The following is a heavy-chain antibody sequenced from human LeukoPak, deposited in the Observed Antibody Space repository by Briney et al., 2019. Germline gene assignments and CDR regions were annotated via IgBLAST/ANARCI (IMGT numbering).Heavy chain of an antibody. V-gene: IGHV1-8*01. CDR2: MNPNSGNT. D-gene: IGHD3-9*01. J-gene: IGHJ3*02. CDR3: ARGVLRYFDWLHKGAFDI. CDR1: GYTFTIYD. Sequence: GASVKVSCKASGYTFTIYDSNWVRQGTGQGLEWMGWMNPNSGNTGYAQKFQGRVTMTRNTSISTAYMELSSLRSEETAVYYCARGVLRYFDWLHKGAFDIWGQGTMVTVSS.